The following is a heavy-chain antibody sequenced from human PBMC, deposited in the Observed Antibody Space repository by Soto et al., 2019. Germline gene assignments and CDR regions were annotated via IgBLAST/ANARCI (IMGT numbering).Heavy chain of an antibody. D-gene: IGHD4-17*01. CDR1: GGSISSYY. Sequence: SETLSLTCTVSGGSISSYYWSWIRQPPGKGLEWIGYIYYSGSTNYNPSLKSRVTISVDTSKNQFSLKLSSVTAADTAVYYCATGVVYGAYDYWGQGTLVTVSS. CDR3: ATGVVYGAYDY. V-gene: IGHV4-59*01. J-gene: IGHJ4*02. CDR2: IYYSGST.